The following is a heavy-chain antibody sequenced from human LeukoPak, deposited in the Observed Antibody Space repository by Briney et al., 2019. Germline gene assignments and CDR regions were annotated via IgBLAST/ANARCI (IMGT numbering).Heavy chain of an antibody. Sequence: GGSLRLSCAASGFTFSSYEMNWVRQAPGKGLEWVSYISSSGSTIYYADSVKGRFTISRDNAKNSLYLQMNSLRAEDTAVYYCARTSGWSNLDYWGQGTLVTASS. CDR1: GFTFSSYE. CDR2: ISSSGSTI. D-gene: IGHD6-19*01. V-gene: IGHV3-48*03. CDR3: ARTSGWSNLDY. J-gene: IGHJ4*02.